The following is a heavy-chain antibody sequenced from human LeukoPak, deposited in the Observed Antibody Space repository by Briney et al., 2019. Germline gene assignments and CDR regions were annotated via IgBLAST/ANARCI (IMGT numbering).Heavy chain of an antibody. D-gene: IGHD2-15*01. J-gene: IGHJ6*03. CDR2: MNPNSGNT. CDR3: AKNAHIVGQVYYYYYYMDV. CDR1: GYTFSGYY. Sequence: GASVKVSCKASGYTFSGYYMHWVRQATGQGLEWMGWMNPNSGNTGYAQKFQGRVTMTRNTSISTAYMELSSLRSEDTAVYYCAKNAHIVGQVYYYYYYMDVWGKGTTVTISS. V-gene: IGHV1-8*02.